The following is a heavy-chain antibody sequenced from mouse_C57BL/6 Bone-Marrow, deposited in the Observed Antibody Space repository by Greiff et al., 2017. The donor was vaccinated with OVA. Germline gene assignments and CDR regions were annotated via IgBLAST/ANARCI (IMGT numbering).Heavy chain of an antibody. CDR3: ARDGSSYPPLWYFDV. D-gene: IGHD1-1*01. V-gene: IGHV1-82*01. J-gene: IGHJ1*03. CDR2: IYPGDGDT. CDR1: GYAFSSSW. Sequence: VKVVESGPELVKPGASVKISCKASGYAFSSSWMNWVKQRPGKGLEWIGRIYPGDGDTNYNGKFKGKATLTADKSSSTAYMQLSSLTSEDSAVYFCARDGSSYPPLWYFDVWGTGTTVTVSS.